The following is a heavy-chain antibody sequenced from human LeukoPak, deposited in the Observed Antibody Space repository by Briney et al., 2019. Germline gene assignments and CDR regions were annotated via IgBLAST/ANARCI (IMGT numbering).Heavy chain of an antibody. Sequence: SETLSLTCTVSGGSISSSSYYWGWIRQPPGKGLEWIGSIYYSGSTYYNPSLKSRVTISVDTSKNQFSLKLSSVTAADTAVYYCASGESMYSSPYYFDYWGQGTLVTVSS. CDR3: ASGESMYSSPYYFDY. CDR2: IYYSGST. J-gene: IGHJ4*02. D-gene: IGHD6-6*01. V-gene: IGHV4-39*01. CDR1: GGSISSSSYY.